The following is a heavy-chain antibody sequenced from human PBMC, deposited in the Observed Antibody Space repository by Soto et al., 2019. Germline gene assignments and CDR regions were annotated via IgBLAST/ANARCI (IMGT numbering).Heavy chain of an antibody. CDR2: IYPGDSDT. D-gene: IGHD3-3*01. V-gene: IGHV5-51*01. CDR3: ARRYYDFWSGYSTYGMDV. J-gene: IGHJ6*02. Sequence: PGESLKISCKGSGYSFTSYWIGWVRQMPGKGLEWMGIIYPGDSDTRYSPSFQGQVTISADKSISTAYLQWSSLKASDTAMYYCARRYYDFWSGYSTYGMDVWGQGTTVTVS. CDR1: GYSFTSYW.